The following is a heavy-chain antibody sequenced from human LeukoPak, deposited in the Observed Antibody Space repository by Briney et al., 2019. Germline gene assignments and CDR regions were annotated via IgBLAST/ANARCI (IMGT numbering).Heavy chain of an antibody. CDR3: AREGNVGYCSGGSCGRQTDAFDI. Sequence: GASVKVSCKASGYTFTSYGISWVRQAPGQGLEWMGWISPYNGNTNYAQKLQGRVTMTTDTSTSTAYMELSSLRSEDTAVYYCAREGNVGYCSGGSCGRQTDAFDIWGQGTMVTVSS. CDR2: ISPYNGNT. CDR1: GYTFTSYG. V-gene: IGHV1-18*01. J-gene: IGHJ3*02. D-gene: IGHD2-15*01.